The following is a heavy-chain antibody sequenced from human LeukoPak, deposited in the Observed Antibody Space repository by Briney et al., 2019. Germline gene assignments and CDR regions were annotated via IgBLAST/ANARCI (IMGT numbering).Heavy chain of an antibody. D-gene: IGHD3-16*01. CDR3: ARDGGLR. Sequence: TGGSLRLSCEGSGFTFSSYWMSWVRQAPGKGLEWVANIKQDGSEKYYVDSVKGRFTISRDNAKNSLYLQMNSLRAEDTAVYYCARDGGLRWGQGTLVTVSS. V-gene: IGHV3-7*01. CDR1: GFTFSSYW. J-gene: IGHJ4*02. CDR2: IKQDGSEK.